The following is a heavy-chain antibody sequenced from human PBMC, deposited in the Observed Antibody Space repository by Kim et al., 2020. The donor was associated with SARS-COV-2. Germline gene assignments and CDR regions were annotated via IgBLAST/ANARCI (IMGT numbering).Heavy chain of an antibody. J-gene: IGHJ4*02. Sequence: TYYADSVKGVFTISRDNTKNTLYLQMSSQRAEDTAVYYCASSGGSHLADYWGQGTLVTVSS. CDR3: ASSGGSHLADY. D-gene: IGHD2-15*01. CDR2: T. V-gene: IGHV3-53*03.